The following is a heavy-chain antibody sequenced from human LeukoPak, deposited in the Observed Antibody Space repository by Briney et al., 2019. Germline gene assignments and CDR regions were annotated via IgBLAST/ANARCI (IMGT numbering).Heavy chain of an antibody. CDR1: GYTFTGYY. Sequence: ASVKVSCKASGYTFTGYYMQWVRQAPGQGLEWMGWINPNTGGTNHAQKFQGRVTVTTDTSVSTGYMELSRLTSDDTAVYYCASQTSKRYCSGGSCYFDAFDIWGQGTMVTVSS. J-gene: IGHJ3*02. V-gene: IGHV1-2*02. D-gene: IGHD2-15*01. CDR2: INPNTGGT. CDR3: ASQTSKRYCSGGSCYFDAFDI.